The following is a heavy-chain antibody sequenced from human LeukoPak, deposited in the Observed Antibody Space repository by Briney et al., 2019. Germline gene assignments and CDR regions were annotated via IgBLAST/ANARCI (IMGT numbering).Heavy chain of an antibody. V-gene: IGHV7-4-1*02. CDR1: GYTFTSYA. CDR3: ANIVGAIQSHGGYSGSYSGY. Sequence: ASVKVSFKASGYTFTSYAMNWVRQAPGQGLEWVGWINTNTGNPTYAQGVTGGFVFSLDTSVSTAYLQISSLKAEDTAVYYCANIVGAIQSHGGYSGSYSGYWGQGTLVTVSS. CDR2: INTNTGNP. D-gene: IGHD1-26*01. J-gene: IGHJ4*02.